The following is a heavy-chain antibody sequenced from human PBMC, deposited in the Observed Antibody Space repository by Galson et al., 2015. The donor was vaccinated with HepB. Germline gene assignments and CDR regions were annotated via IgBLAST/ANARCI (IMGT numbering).Heavy chain of an antibody. CDR1: GFTFSXYS. Sequence: SLRLSCAASGFTFSXYSMNXVRQAPGKGLEWVSYISSSSSTIYYADSVKGRFTISRDNAKNSLYLQMNSLRAEDTAVYYCAREGEPGAFDIWGQGTMVTVSS. V-gene: IGHV3-48*01. D-gene: IGHD3-10*01. J-gene: IGHJ3*02. CDR3: AREGEPGAFDI. CDR2: ISSSSSTI.